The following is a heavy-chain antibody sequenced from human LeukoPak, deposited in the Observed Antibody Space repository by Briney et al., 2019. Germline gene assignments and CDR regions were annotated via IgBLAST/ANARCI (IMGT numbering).Heavy chain of an antibody. CDR2: IYYSGST. J-gene: IGHJ5*02. CDR3: ARAYSSGWYRWFDP. Sequence: SETLSLTCTVSGGSISSSSYYWGWIRQPPGKGLEWIGSIYYSGSTYYNPSLKSRVTISVDTSKNQFSLKLSSVTAADTAVYYCARAYSSGWYRWFDPWGQGTLVTVSS. CDR1: GGSISSSSYY. D-gene: IGHD6-19*01. V-gene: IGHV4-39*07.